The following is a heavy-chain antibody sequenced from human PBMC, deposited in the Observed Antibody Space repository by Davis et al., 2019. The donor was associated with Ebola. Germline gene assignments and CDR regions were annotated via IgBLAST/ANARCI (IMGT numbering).Heavy chain of an antibody. J-gene: IGHJ4*02. V-gene: IGHV1-46*01. CDR2: INPSGGST. Sequence: ASVKVSCKASGYTFTSYYMHWVRQAPGQGLEWMGIINPSGGSTSYAQKFQGRVTMTRDTSTSTAYMELRSLRSDDTAVYYCARGVGNWNHFDYWGQGTLVTVSS. CDR3: ARGVGNWNHFDY. CDR1: GYTFTSYY. D-gene: IGHD1-1*01.